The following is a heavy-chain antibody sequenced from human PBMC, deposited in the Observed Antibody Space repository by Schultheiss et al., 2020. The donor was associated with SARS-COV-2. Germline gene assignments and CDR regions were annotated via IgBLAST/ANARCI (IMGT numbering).Heavy chain of an antibody. D-gene: IGHD5-18*01. CDR1: GGSFSGYY. J-gene: IGHJ4*02. CDR2: INHSGST. V-gene: IGHV4-34*01. Sequence: SETLSLTCAVYGGSFSGYYWSWIRQPPGKGLEWIGEINHSGSTNYNPSLKSRVTISVDKSKNQFSLKLSSVTAADTAVYYCARKHTAIDYWGQGTLVTVSS. CDR3: ARKHTAIDY.